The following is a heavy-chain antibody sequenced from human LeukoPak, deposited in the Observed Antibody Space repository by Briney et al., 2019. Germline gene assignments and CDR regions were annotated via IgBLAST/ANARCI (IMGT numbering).Heavy chain of an antibody. CDR1: GFTFSSYS. CDR3: ARDQVDVVVPAAPGGMDV. CDR2: ISSSSSYI. V-gene: IGHV3-21*01. Sequence: GGSLRLSCAASGFTFSSYSMNWVRQAPGKGLEWVSSISSSSSYIYYADSVRGRFTISRDNAKNSLYLQMNSLRAEDTAVYYCARDQVDVVVPAAPGGMDVWGQGTTVTVSS. J-gene: IGHJ6*02. D-gene: IGHD2-2*01.